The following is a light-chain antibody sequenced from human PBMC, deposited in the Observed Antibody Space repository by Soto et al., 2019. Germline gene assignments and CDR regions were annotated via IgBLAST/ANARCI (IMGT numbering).Light chain of an antibody. CDR2: AAS. J-gene: IGKJ1*01. V-gene: IGKV3-20*01. CDR1: QSVRNNY. CDR3: QQYGTSPRT. Sequence: IVLTQSPGTLSLSPGETATLSCRASQSVRNNYLAWYQQRPGQAPRLLIYAASSRATGIPDRFSGSGSGTDFTLTISRLEPEDFAVYYCQQYGTSPRTFGQGTKVDIK.